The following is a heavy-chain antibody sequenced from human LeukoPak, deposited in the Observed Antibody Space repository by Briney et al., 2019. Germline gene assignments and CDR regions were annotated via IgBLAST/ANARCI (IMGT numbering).Heavy chain of an antibody. CDR3: AREGYYGSGSYLP. Sequence: SETLSLTCTVSGGSISSSSYYWGWIRQPPGKGLEWIGSIYYSGSTNYNPSLKSRVTISVDTSKNQFSLKLSSVTAADTAVYYCAREGYYGSGSYLPWGQGTLVTVSS. CDR2: IYYSGST. D-gene: IGHD3-10*01. J-gene: IGHJ5*02. V-gene: IGHV4-39*07. CDR1: GGSISSSSYY.